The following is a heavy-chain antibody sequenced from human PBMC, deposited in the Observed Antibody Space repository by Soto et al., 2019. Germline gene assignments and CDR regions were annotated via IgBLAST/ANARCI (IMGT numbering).Heavy chain of an antibody. V-gene: IGHV1-2*04. D-gene: IGHD2-15*01. CDR3: AREVSGYCSGGSCRRWFDP. Sequence: QVQLVQSGAEVKKPGASVKVSCKASGYTFTGYYMHWVRQAPGQGLEWMGWVNPNSGGTNYAQKFQGWVTMTRDTSISPAYMELSRLRSDDTAVYYCAREVSGYCSGGSCRRWFDPWGQGTLVTVSS. J-gene: IGHJ5*02. CDR2: VNPNSGGT. CDR1: GYTFTGYY.